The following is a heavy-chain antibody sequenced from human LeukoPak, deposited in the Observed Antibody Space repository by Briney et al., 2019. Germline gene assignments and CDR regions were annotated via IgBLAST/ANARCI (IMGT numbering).Heavy chain of an antibody. J-gene: IGHJ4*02. D-gene: IGHD3-9*01. CDR2: INHSGST. CDR3: ARGNRGLRRYSDWFTADYFDY. V-gene: IGHV4-34*01. Sequence: SETLSLTCAVYGGSFSGYYWSWIRQPPGKGLEWIGEINHSGSTNYNPSLKSRVTISVDTSKNQFSLKLSSVTAADTAVYYCARGNRGLRRYSDWFTADYFDYWGQGTLVTVSS. CDR1: GGSFSGYY.